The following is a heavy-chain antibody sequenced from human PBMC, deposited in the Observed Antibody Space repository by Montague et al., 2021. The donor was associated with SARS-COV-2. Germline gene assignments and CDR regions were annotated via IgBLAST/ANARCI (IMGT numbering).Heavy chain of an antibody. Sequence: SETLSLTCAVYGGSFSGYYWSWIRQPPGKGLEWIGEINHSGSTNYNPSLKSRVTISVDTCKNQVSLRLTSVTAADTAVYYCARQLMYDSGSYFDYWGQGTLVTVSS. CDR2: INHSGST. CDR1: GGSFSGYY. CDR3: ARQLMYDSGSYFDY. J-gene: IGHJ4*02. V-gene: IGHV4-34*01. D-gene: IGHD3-10*01.